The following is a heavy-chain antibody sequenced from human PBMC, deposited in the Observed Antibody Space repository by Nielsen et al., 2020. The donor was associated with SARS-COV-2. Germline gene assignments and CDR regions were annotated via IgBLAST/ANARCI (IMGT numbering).Heavy chain of an antibody. D-gene: IGHD4-17*01. V-gene: IGHV4-59*08. CDR3: ARSHRRCFDY. J-gene: IGHJ4*02. Sequence: SETLSLTCSVSGGSISSYYWSWIRQSPGKGLEWIGYIYYSGSTYYNPSLESRVTISVDTSKNQFSLKLSSVTAADTAVYYCARSHRRCFDYWGQGTLVTVSS. CDR1: GGSISSYY. CDR2: IYYSGST.